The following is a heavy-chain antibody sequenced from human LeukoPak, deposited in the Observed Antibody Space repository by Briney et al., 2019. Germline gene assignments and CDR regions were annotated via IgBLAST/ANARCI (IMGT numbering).Heavy chain of an antibody. V-gene: IGHV3-48*02. CDR3: ARDAGYSSGWSHWYLDL. J-gene: IGHJ2*01. Sequence: GGSLRLSCAASGFTFSGYSVNWVRQAPGKGLEWVSYISGSGSTIYYADSVKGRFTISRDKAKNSIYLQMNSLTDEDTAVYYCARDAGYSSGWSHWYLDLWGRGTLVTVSS. CDR1: GFTFSGYS. D-gene: IGHD6-19*01. CDR2: ISGSGSTI.